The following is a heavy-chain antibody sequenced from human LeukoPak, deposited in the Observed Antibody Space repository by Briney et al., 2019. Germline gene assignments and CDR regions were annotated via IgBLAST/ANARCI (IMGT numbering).Heavy chain of an antibody. J-gene: IGHJ4*02. Sequence: GGSLRLSCAASKFAFSSYAMSWVRQAPGKGLEWVANVKQDGSERYYGDSVKGRFTISRDNAKNSLYLQMSSLRAEDTAIYYCARDVPLMGASKTRYFDYWGQGTLVTVSS. CDR1: KFAFSSYA. CDR3: ARDVPLMGASKTRYFDY. D-gene: IGHD1-26*01. CDR2: VKQDGSER. V-gene: IGHV3-7*01.